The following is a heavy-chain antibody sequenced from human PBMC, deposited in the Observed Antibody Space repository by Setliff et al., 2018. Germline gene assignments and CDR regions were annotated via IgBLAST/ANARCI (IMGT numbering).Heavy chain of an antibody. V-gene: IGHV4-59*01. CDR1: GDSISSYY. J-gene: IGHJ5*02. CDR2: IYYSGST. D-gene: IGHD7-27*01. CDR3: ARVTNWGLDLQFDP. Sequence: PSETLSLTCTVSGDSISSYYWSWIRQPPGKGLEWIGYIYYSGSTNYNPSLKSRVTMSVATFENHFSLKLNSLTAADTAVYYCARVTNWGLDLQFDPWGQGILVTVS.